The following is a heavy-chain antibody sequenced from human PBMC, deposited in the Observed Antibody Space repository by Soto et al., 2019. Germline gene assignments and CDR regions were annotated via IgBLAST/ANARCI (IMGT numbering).Heavy chain of an antibody. Sequence: QVQVVESGGGVVQPGRSLRLSCVGSGFAFSNFGMHWVRQAPDKGLEWVAVIWHNGNNKDYADYAKGRFTISRDNSKNILYLEMNSLRVEDTAVYYCARDPGQDEAMDYWGQGTLVTVSS. CDR1: GFAFSNFG. V-gene: IGHV3-33*01. CDR3: ARDPGQDEAMDY. CDR2: IWHNGNNK. J-gene: IGHJ4*02.